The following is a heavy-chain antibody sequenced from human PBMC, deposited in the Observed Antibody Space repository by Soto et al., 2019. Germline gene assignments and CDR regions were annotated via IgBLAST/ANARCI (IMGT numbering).Heavy chain of an antibody. J-gene: IGHJ4*02. D-gene: IGHD3-10*01. CDR2: IIPILGIA. CDR3: AKKYHYDSGYYLFHFDY. V-gene: IGHV1-69*02. CDR1: GGSLRDYI. Sequence: SSKGSGGSLRDYIISWVRQAPGQGLEWMGRIIPILGIANYAQKFQGRVTLSLQMSSLRAEDTAVYYCAKKYHYDSGYYLFHFDYWGQGSLVTVSS.